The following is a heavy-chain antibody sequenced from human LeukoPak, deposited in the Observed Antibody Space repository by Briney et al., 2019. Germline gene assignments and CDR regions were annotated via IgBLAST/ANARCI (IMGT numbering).Heavy chain of an antibody. D-gene: IGHD5-12*01. V-gene: IGHV3-30*18. CDR2: ISYDGSNK. J-gene: IGHJ4*02. CDR1: GFTFSNAW. CDR3: AKDRGGYSGYDPDY. Sequence: GGSLRLSCAASGFTFSNAWMSWVRQAPGKGLEWVAVISYDGSNKYYADSVKGRFTISRDNSKNTLYLQMNSLRAEDTAVYYCAKDRGGYSGYDPDYWGQGTLVTVSS.